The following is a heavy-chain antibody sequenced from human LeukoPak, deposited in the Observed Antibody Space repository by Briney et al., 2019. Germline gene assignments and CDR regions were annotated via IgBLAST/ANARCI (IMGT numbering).Heavy chain of an antibody. V-gene: IGHV3-11*04. CDR2: ISSSGSTI. CDR1: GFTFSDYY. Sequence: GGSLRLSCAASGFTFSDYYMSWIRQAPGKGLEWVSYISSSGSTIYYADSVKGRFTISRDNAKNSPYLQMNSLRAEDTAVYYCARGDCSSTSCYSQEPFWGQGTLVTVSS. D-gene: IGHD2-2*01. CDR3: ARGDCSSTSCYSQEPF. J-gene: IGHJ4*02.